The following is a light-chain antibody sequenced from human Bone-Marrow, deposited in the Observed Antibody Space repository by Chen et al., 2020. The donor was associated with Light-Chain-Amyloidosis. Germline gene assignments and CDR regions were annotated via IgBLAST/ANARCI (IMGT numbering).Light chain of an antibody. CDR2: EDR. CDR3: QVWDRSSDRPV. CDR1: NIGSTS. V-gene: IGLV3-21*02. J-gene: IGLJ3*02. Sequence: SYVLTQPSSVSVAPGQTATIACGGNNIGSTSVHWYQQTPGQAPLLVVYEDRDRPSAIHERLSGSNSGNTATLTISRVEAGDEADYYCQVWDRSSDRPVFGGGTKLTVL.